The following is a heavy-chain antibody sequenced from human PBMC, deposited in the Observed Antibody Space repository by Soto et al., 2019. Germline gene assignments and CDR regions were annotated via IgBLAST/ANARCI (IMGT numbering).Heavy chain of an antibody. V-gene: IGHV1-46*01. CDR1: GCNFSTYA. Sequence: GGSVKASCKAPGCNFSTYAISGVRQAPGQGLDLMGRINPSVGTASYAQKFQGRVPITRDTSTSTVYMELSSLRSEDTAVYYCARVPDSWEKNYLTYASGMDVWGQGTTVTVSS. D-gene: IGHD1-7*01. J-gene: IGHJ6*02. CDR2: INPSVGTA. CDR3: ARVPDSWEKNYLTYASGMDV.